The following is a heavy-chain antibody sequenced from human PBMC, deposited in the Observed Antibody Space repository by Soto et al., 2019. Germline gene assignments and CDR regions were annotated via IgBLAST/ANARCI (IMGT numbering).Heavy chain of an antibody. Sequence: QVQLVESGGGVVQPGRSLRLSCAASGFTFSSYGRHWVRQAPGKGLEWVAVISYDGSNKYYADSVKGRFTISRDNSKNTLYLQMNILRAEDKAVYYCAKAAKQWLADYWGQGTLVT. CDR2: ISYDGSNK. CDR3: AKAAKQWLADY. D-gene: IGHD6-19*01. J-gene: IGHJ4*02. CDR1: GFTFSSYG. V-gene: IGHV3-30*18.